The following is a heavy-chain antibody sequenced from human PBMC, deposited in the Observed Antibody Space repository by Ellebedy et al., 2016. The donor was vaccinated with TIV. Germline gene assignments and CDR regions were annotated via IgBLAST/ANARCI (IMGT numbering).Heavy chain of an antibody. V-gene: IGHV3-48*01. CDR1: GFTFSNYA. Sequence: GESLKISCAASGFTFSNYAMNWVRQAPGKGLEWVSYISSDSSTIYYADSVKGRFTISRDISKNTMDLQMNSLRAEDTALYFCARGRCSGANCHYFDYWGQGTVVTVSS. CDR3: ARGRCSGANCHYFDY. CDR2: ISSDSSTI. D-gene: IGHD2-15*01. J-gene: IGHJ4*02.